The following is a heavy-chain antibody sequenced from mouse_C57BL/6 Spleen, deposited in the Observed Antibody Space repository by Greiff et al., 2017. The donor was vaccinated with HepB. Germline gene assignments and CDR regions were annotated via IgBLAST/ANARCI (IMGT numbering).Heavy chain of an antibody. Sequence: EVQLVESGGGLVKPGGSLKLSCAASGFTFSSYTMSWVRQTPEKRLEWVATISGGGGNTYYPDSVKGRFTISRDNAKNTLYLQMSSLRSEDTALYYCARQGAYSNYGWYFDVWGTGTTVTVSS. CDR2: ISGGGGNT. CDR1: GFTFSSYT. V-gene: IGHV5-9*01. CDR3: ARQGAYSNYGWYFDV. J-gene: IGHJ1*03. D-gene: IGHD2-5*01.